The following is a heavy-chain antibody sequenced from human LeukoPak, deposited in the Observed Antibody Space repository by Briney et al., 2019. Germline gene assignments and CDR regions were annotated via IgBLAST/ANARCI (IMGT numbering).Heavy chain of an antibody. Sequence: SETLSLTCTVSGYSISSGYYWGWIRQPPGKGLEWIGSIYHSGSTYYNPSLKSRVTISVDTSKNQFSLKLSSVTAADTAVYYCARDDCSGGSCYSFDYWGQGTLVTVSS. J-gene: IGHJ4*02. CDR3: ARDDCSGGSCYSFDY. V-gene: IGHV4-38-2*02. D-gene: IGHD2-15*01. CDR2: IYHSGST. CDR1: GYSISSGYY.